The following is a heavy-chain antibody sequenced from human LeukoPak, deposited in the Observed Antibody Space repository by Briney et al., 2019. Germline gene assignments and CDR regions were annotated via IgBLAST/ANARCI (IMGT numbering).Heavy chain of an antibody. V-gene: IGHV4-34*01. CDR1: GGSFSGYY. CDR3: ARVPGAPNYYGSGSYDY. D-gene: IGHD3-10*01. CDR2: INHSGST. J-gene: IGHJ4*02. Sequence: SETLSLTCAVYGGSFSGYYWSWIRQPPGKGLEWIGEINHSGSTNYNPSLKSRVTISVDTSKNQFSLKLSSVTAADTAVYYCARVPGAPNYYGSGSYDYWGQGTLVTVSS.